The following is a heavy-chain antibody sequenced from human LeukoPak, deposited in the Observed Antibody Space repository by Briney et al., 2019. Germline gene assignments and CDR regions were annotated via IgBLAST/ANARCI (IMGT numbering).Heavy chain of an antibody. D-gene: IGHD3-10*01. V-gene: IGHV3-23*01. Sequence: GGSLRLSCAASGFILSSFAMTWVRQAPGKGLEWVSSISGSGGSTYHADSVKGRFTISRDNSKNTLYLQMNSLRAEDTAVYYCARDGPYGSGSYYHWGQGTLVTVSS. CDR2: ISGSGGST. CDR3: ARDGPYGSGSYYH. CDR1: GFILSSFA. J-gene: IGHJ4*02.